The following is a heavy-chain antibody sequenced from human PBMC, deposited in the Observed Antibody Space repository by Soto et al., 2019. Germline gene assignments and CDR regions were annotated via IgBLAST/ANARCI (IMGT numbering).Heavy chain of an antibody. D-gene: IGHD3-3*01. CDR2: IRSKPNNYAT. Sequence: EVQLVESGGGLVQPGGSLKLSCAASGFTFSGSAMHWVRQASGKGLEWVGRIRSKPNNYATAYGASVKGRFTISRDDSKNTAYLQMNNLNTEDTAVYYCSRQASDFWSGKPQYYMDVWGKGTTVTVSS. V-gene: IGHV3-73*01. CDR1: GFTFSGSA. CDR3: SRQASDFWSGKPQYYMDV. J-gene: IGHJ6*03.